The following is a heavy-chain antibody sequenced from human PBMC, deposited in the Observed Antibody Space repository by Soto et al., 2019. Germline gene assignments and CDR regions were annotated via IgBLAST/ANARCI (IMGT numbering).Heavy chain of an antibody. CDR1: GGTFSSYA. CDR3: ARGYADYYDSRSPGYFDY. J-gene: IGHJ4*02. D-gene: IGHD3-22*01. CDR2: IIPIFGTA. Sequence: QVQLVQSGAEVKKPGSSVKVSCKASGGTFSSYAISWVRQAPRQGLEWMGGIIPIFGTANYAQKFQGRVTITADESTSTAYMELSSLRSEDTAVYYCARGYADYYDSRSPGYFDYWGQGTLVTVSS. V-gene: IGHV1-69*01.